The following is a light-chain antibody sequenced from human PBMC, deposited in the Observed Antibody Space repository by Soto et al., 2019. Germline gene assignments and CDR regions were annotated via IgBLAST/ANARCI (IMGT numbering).Light chain of an antibody. J-gene: IGKJ5*01. CDR2: GAS. CDR1: QSVGSNY. V-gene: IGKV3D-20*02. CDR3: QQRSSWPPVT. Sequence: EIVLAQSPGTLSLSPGERATLSCRASQSVGSNYLAWYQQKPGQAPRILIFGASGRATGIPDRFSGSGSGTDFTLTISRLEPEDFAVYYCQQRSSWPPVTFGQGTRLEI.